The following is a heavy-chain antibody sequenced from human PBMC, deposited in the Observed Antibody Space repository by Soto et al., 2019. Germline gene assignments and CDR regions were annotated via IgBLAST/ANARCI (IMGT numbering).Heavy chain of an antibody. CDR3: ARIITMVRGPDYYYYGMDV. D-gene: IGHD3-10*01. CDR2: IIPIFGTA. Sequence: QVQLVQSGAEVKKPGSSVKVSCKASGGTFSSYAISWVRQAPGQGLEWMGGIIPIFGTANYAQKFQGRVTITADEXXSXGXTELSSLRSEDTAVYYCARIITMVRGPDYYYYGMDVWGQGTTVTVSS. CDR1: GGTFSSYA. J-gene: IGHJ6*02. V-gene: IGHV1-69*12.